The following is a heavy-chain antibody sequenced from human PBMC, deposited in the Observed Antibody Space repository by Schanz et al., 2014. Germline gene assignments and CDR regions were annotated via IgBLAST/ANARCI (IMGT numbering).Heavy chain of an antibody. Sequence: QVQLVQSGAEVKKPGASVKVSCKASGYTFTSYYMHWVRQAPGQGLEWMGRIIPILGITNVAQTCQDRVTMTADKSTSTAYMELSSLRSEDTAVYYCARGLGDERWLDLNEAFDIWGQGTIVTVSS. CDR2: IIPILGIT. V-gene: IGHV1-69*09. CDR1: GYTFTSYY. J-gene: IGHJ3*02. CDR3: ARGLGDERWLDLNEAFDI. D-gene: IGHD6-19*01.